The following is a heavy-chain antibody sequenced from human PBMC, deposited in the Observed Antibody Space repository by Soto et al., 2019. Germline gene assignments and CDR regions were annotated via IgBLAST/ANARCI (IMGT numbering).Heavy chain of an antibody. J-gene: IGHJ6*02. CDR1: GYTFTSYG. Sequence: QVQLVQSGAEVKKPGASVKVSCKASGYTFTSYGFSWVRQAPGQGLEWMGWINAYNGDTNYAQNLQGRVTMTTDTSTHTAYLELRSLRSDDTAVYYCARMGDVPYYYYGMDIWGQGTTFTVSS. CDR3: ARMGDVPYYYYGMDI. D-gene: IGHD3-16*01. V-gene: IGHV1-18*01. CDR2: INAYNGDT.